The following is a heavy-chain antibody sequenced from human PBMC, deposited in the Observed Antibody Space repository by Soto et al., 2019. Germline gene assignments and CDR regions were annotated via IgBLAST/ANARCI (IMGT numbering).Heavy chain of an antibody. Sequence: GGSLRLSCAASGFTFSSYAMTWVRQAPGKGLEWVSIISSSGDGTYYVDSVKGRFTVSRDNVKNTLSLQMNSLRPEDTAVYYCAKDSGYQLPDNYFYYGLDVWGQGTTVTVSS. V-gene: IGHV3-23*01. CDR3: AKDSGYQLPDNYFYYGLDV. D-gene: IGHD2-2*01. CDR2: ISSSGDGT. CDR1: GFTFSSYA. J-gene: IGHJ6*02.